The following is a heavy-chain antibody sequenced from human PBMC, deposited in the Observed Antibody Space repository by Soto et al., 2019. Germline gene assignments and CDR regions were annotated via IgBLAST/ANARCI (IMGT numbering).Heavy chain of an antibody. J-gene: IGHJ6*03. CDR2: IYYSGST. CDR1: GGSISSSSYY. Sequence: QLQLQESGPGLVKPSETLSLTCTVSGGSISSSSYYWGWIRQPPGKGLEWIGSIYYSGSTYYNPSLTSRVTITVDTSKNQFSLKLSSVTAADTALYYCARTGTQLYYYYYYYMDVWGKGTTVTVSS. V-gene: IGHV4-39*01. CDR3: ARTGTQLYYYYYYYMDV. D-gene: IGHD1-1*01.